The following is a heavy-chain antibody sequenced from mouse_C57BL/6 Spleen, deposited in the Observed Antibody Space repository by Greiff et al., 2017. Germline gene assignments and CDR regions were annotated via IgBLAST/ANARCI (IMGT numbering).Heavy chain of an antibody. CDR2: IDPSDSYT. CDR3: APHGYGSSYPFAY. CDR1: GYTFTSYW. D-gene: IGHD1-1*01. J-gene: IGHJ3*01. V-gene: IGHV1-50*01. Sequence: QVQLQQPGAELVKPGASVKLSCKASGYTFTSYWMQWVKQRPGQGLAWIGEIDPSDSYTNYNQKFKGKATLTVDTSSSTAYMQLSSLTSEDSAVYYCAPHGYGSSYPFAYWGQGTLVTVSA.